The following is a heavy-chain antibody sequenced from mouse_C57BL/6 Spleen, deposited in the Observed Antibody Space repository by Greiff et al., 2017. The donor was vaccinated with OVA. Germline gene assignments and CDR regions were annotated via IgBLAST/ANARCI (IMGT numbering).Heavy chain of an antibody. V-gene: IGHV1-53*01. Sequence: QVQLQQPGTELVKPGASVKLSCKASGYTFTSYWMHWVKQRPGQGLEWIGNINPSNGGTNYTEKFKSKATLTVDKSSSTADMQLSSLTSEDSAVYYCASGYYGSLYYFDYWGQGTTLTVSS. J-gene: IGHJ2*01. CDR2: INPSNGGT. CDR1: GYTFTSYW. D-gene: IGHD1-1*01. CDR3: ASGYYGSLYYFDY.